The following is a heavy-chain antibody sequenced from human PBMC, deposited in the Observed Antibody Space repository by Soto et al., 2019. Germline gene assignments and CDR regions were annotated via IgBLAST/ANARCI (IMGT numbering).Heavy chain of an antibody. CDR3: ARDIAAAGSFDY. V-gene: IGHV3-21*01. D-gene: IGHD6-13*01. CDR1: GFTFSSYP. J-gene: IGHJ4*02. CDR2: IDSFSTYI. Sequence: LRLSCAASGFTFSSYPVNWVRQAPGKGLEWVSSIDSFSTYIYYADSVRGRFTISRDNAKNSLYLQMHSLRAEDTAVYYCARDIAAAGSFDYWGQGTLVTVSS.